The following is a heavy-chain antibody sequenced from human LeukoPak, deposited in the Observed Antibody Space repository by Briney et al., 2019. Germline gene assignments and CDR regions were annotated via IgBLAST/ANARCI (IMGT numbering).Heavy chain of an antibody. D-gene: IGHD3-10*01. CDR3: ASEGGSGSYYFRY. CDR2: ISYDGSNK. J-gene: IGHJ4*02. CDR1: GFTFSSYA. V-gene: IGHV3-30-3*01. Sequence: QPGRSLRLSCAASGFTFSSYAMHWVRQAPGKGLEWVAVISYDGSNKYYADSVKGRFTISRDNSKNTLHLQMNSLRAEDTAVYYCASEGGSGSYYFRYWGQGTLVTVSS.